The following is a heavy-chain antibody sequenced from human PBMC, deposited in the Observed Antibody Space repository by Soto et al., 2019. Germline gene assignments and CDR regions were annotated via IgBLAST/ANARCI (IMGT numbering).Heavy chain of an antibody. J-gene: IGHJ5*01. V-gene: IGHV4-30-4*01. Sequence: PSETLSLTCSVSGDSICNLDYFWCWIRQPPGQALEYIGYIYKSATTYYNPSFESRVAISVDTSKSQFSLNVTSVTAADTAVYFCARGRYCLTGRCFPNWFDSWGQGALVTVSS. CDR2: IYKSATT. D-gene: IGHD7-27*01. CDR1: GDSICNLDYF. CDR3: ARGRYCLTGRCFPNWFDS.